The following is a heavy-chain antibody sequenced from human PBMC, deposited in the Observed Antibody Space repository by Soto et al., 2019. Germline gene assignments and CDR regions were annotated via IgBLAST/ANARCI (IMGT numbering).Heavy chain of an antibody. J-gene: IGHJ5*02. D-gene: IGHD3-10*01. V-gene: IGHV4-59*11. CDR3: ARGVYLSLVRTGWFDP. CDR1: GTSRSGHF. CDR2: GYYSGST. Sequence: SETLSLTCTVSGTSRSGHFWSWMRQPPGKGLEWIGYGYYSGSTLYNPSLKSRVTISLDTSKNHFSLRLNSVTSADTAVYYCARGVYLSLVRTGWFDPWGQGTLVTVSS.